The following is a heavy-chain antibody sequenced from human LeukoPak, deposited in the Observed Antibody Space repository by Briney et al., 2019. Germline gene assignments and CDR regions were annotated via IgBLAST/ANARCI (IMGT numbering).Heavy chain of an antibody. J-gene: IGHJ4*02. CDR2: IFYSGST. V-gene: IGHV4-39*01. Sequence: PSETLSLTYTVSGGSISSTYYYWGCLRQPPGKGLEWIGTIFYSGSTYYNPSLESRVTISVDTSKNQFSLNLSSVTAADTAVYYCARRDNSGYFDYWGQGTLVTVSS. D-gene: IGHD1-26*01. CDR3: ARRDNSGYFDY. CDR1: GGSISSTYYY.